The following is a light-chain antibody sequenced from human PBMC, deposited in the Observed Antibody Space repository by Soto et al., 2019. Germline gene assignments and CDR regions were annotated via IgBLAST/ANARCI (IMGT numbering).Light chain of an antibody. CDR2: YDS. J-gene: IGLJ7*01. CDR1: NIGSKS. Sequence: SYELTQPPSVSVAPGKTARITCGGNNIGSKSVHWYQQKPGQAPVLVIYYDSDRPSGIPERFSGSNSGNTATLTISRVEAGYEADYYCQVWDISSDNAVFGGGTQLTVL. V-gene: IGLV3-21*04. CDR3: QVWDISSDNAV.